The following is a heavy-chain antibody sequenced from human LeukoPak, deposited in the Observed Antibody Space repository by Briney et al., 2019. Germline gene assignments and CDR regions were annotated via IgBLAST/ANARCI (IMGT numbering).Heavy chain of an antibody. D-gene: IGHD5-18*01. J-gene: IGHJ6*03. CDR3: ARDFGGYSYGYYMDV. CDR1: GYTFTSYY. CDR2: INPSGGST. Sequence: ASVKVSCKASGYTFTSYYMHWVRQAPGQGLEWMGIINPSGGSTSYAQKLQGRVTMTTDTSTSTAYMELRSLRSDDTAVYYCARDFGGYSYGYYMDVWGKGTTVTVSS. V-gene: IGHV1-46*01.